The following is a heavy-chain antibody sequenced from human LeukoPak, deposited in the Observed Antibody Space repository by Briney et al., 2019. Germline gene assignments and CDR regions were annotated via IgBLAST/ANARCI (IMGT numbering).Heavy chain of an antibody. CDR3: ARDWHQLLSLYYYYMDV. D-gene: IGHD2-2*01. V-gene: IGHV3-7*01. J-gene: IGHJ6*03. Sequence: GGSLRLSCAASGFTFSSYWMSWVRQTPGKGLEWVANIKQDGSEKYYVDSVKGRFTISRDNAKNSLYLQMNSLRAEDTAVYYCARDWHQLLSLYYYYMDVWGKGTTVTVSS. CDR2: IKQDGSEK. CDR1: GFTFSSYW.